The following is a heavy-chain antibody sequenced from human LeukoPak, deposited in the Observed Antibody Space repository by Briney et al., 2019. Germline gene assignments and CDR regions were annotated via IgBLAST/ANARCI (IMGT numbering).Heavy chain of an antibody. D-gene: IGHD5-24*01. CDR2: INSRGTTI. J-gene: IGHJ4*02. CDR1: GFTVSSYE. CDR3: ARRTDGYTSN. V-gene: IGHV3-48*03. Sequence: GGSLTLSGTASGFTVSSYEMIWVRQATGKGLGWVTYINSRGTTISYADPVKGRFTISRDNAKNSLYLQMNSLRAEDTAGDYCARRTDGYTSNGGERTLVTVSS.